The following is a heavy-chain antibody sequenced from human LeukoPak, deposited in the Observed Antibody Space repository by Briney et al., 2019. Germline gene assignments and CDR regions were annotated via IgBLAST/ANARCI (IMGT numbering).Heavy chain of an antibody. V-gene: IGHV1-69*13. D-gene: IGHD3-22*01. Sequence: SVKVSCKASGGTFSSYAISWVRQAPGQGLEWRGGIIPIFGTANYAQKFQGRVTITADESTSTAYMELSSLRSEDTAVYYCASSVYYYDSSGYYWGYWGQGTLVTVSS. CDR1: GGTFSSYA. CDR2: IIPIFGTA. J-gene: IGHJ4*02. CDR3: ASSVYYYDSSGYYWGY.